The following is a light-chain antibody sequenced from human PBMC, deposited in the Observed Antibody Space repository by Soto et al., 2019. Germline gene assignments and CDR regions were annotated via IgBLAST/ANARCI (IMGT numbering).Light chain of an antibody. CDR3: CSYAGSGTPYV. Sequence: QSALTQPASVSGSPGQWITISCTGTSSDVGSYNLVSWYQQHPGKAPKLMIYEGSKRPSGVSDRFSGSKSGNTASLTISGLQAEDEADYYCCSYAGSGTPYVFGNGTKVTV. CDR1: SSDVGSYNL. CDR2: EGS. V-gene: IGLV2-23*01. J-gene: IGLJ1*01.